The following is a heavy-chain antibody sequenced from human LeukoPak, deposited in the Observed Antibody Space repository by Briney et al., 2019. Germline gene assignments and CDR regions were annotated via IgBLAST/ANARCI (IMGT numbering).Heavy chain of an antibody. CDR2: IIPILGIA. J-gene: IGHJ4*02. D-gene: IGHD3-22*01. V-gene: IGHV1-69*04. Sequence: SVKVSCKASGGTFSSYAISWVRQAPGQGLEWMGRIIPILGIANHAQKFQGRVTITADKSTSTAYMELSSLRSEDTAVYYCVGGRYYYDSSGYYFDYWGQGTLVTVSS. CDR3: VGGRYYYDSSGYYFDY. CDR1: GGTFSSYA.